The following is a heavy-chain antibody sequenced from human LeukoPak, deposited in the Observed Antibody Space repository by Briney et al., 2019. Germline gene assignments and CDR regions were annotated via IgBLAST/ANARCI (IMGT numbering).Heavy chain of an antibody. J-gene: IGHJ4*02. Sequence: LAGGSLRLSCAASGFTFSSYGIHWVRQAPGKGLEWVAFTRYDGSNNYYADSVKGRITISRDNAKNSLYLQMNSLRAEDSAVYYCARRASTERGHSYGLDYWGQGTLVTVSS. V-gene: IGHV3-30*02. CDR3: ARRASTERGHSYGLDY. CDR2: TRYDGSNN. D-gene: IGHD5-18*01. CDR1: GFTFSSYG.